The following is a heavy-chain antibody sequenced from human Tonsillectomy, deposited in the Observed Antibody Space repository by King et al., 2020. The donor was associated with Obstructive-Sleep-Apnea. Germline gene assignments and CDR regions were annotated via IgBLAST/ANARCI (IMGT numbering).Heavy chain of an antibody. Sequence: QVQLVESGGGVVQPGRSLRLSCAASGFTFSTYAMHWVRQAPGKGLEWVAITSYDGSNKYYADSVKGRFTISRDNSKNTLYLQMNRLRTDDTAVYYCARDTKIRGGYYGGDDYFHHWGQGTLVTVSS. J-gene: IGHJ1*01. CDR3: ARDTKIRGGYYGGDDYFHH. CDR1: GFTFSTYA. D-gene: IGHD3-22*01. V-gene: IGHV3-30*04. CDR2: TSYDGSNK.